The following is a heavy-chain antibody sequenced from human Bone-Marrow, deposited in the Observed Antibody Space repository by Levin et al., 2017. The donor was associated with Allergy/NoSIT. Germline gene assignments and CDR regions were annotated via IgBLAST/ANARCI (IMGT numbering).Heavy chain of an antibody. Sequence: SGESLKISCAASGFTFSDHYMDWVRQAPGKGLEWVGRSRDKANSHTPEYAASVKGRFTISRDDSKNSLYVQMNSLKTEDTAVYYCARVRSGNRGGDFDYWGQGALVTVSS. CDR1: GFTFSDHY. D-gene: IGHD1-1*01. CDR2: SRDKANSHTP. J-gene: IGHJ4*02. V-gene: IGHV3-72*01. CDR3: ARVRSGNRGGDFDY.